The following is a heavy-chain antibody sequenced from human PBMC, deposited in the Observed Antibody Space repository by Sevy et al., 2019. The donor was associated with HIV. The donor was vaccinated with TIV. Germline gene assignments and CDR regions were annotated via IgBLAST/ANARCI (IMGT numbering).Heavy chain of an antibody. CDR3: ARQLTTVTRADAFDI. CDR1: GYSFISYW. CDR2: IYPGDSDT. V-gene: IGHV5-51*01. D-gene: IGHD4-17*01. Sequence: GESLKISCKGSGYSFISYWIGWVRQMPGKGLEWMGIIYPGDSDTRYCPSFQGQVTISADKSISTAYLQWSSLKASDTAMYYCARQLTTVTRADAFDIWGQGTMVTVSS. J-gene: IGHJ3*02.